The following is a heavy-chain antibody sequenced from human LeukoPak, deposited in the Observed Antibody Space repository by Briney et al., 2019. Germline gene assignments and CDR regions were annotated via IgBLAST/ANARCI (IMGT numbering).Heavy chain of an antibody. CDR1: GGSFSGYY. J-gene: IGHJ4*02. CDR2: INHSGST. V-gene: IGHV4-34*01. CDR3: ARVYETSGYYFVDY. Sequence: SETLSLTCAVYGGSFSGYYWSWIRQPPGKGLEWIGEINHSGSTNYNPSLKSRVTISVDTSKNQFSLKLSSVTAADTAVYYCARVYETSGYYFVDYWGQGTLVTVSS. D-gene: IGHD3-22*01.